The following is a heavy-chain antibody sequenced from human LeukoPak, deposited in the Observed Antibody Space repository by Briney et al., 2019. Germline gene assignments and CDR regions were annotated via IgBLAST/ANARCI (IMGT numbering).Heavy chain of an antibody. D-gene: IGHD3-22*01. CDR2: IIPILGIA. Sequence: SVKVSCKSSGGTFSSYAISWVRQAPGQGLEWMGRIIPILGIANYAQKFQGRVTITADKSTSTAYMELSSLRSEDTAVYYCARGLQDYYDSSEWFDPWGQGTLVTVSS. CDR3: ARGLQDYYDSSEWFDP. V-gene: IGHV1-69*04. J-gene: IGHJ5*02. CDR1: GGTFSSYA.